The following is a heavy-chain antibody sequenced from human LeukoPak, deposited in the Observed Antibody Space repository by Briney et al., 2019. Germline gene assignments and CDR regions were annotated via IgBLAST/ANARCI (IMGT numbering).Heavy chain of an antibody. CDR1: GFSPRTHR. V-gene: IGHV3-7*02. J-gene: IGHJ4*02. Sequence: GGSPRLSCAAPGFSPRTHRISSVRPAPGEGLEWVGNINQDGRKKFYVDSVAGRFTISRDDAKTSLFLQMNSLRVEDTAVYYCAKWMGRDSWGQGTLVTVSS. CDR2: INQDGRKK. CDR3: AKWMGRDS. D-gene: IGHD6-19*01.